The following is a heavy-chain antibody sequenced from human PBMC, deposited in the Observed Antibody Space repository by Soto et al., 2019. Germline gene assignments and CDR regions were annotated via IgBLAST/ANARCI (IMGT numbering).Heavy chain of an antibody. D-gene: IGHD2-21*02. Sequence: QVQLQESGPGLVKPSETLSLTCTVSGGTISRYYWSWIRQPPGKGLEWIGYMYNTGSTVYNPSFKSRVLISVDTSKNQFSRKLNSVTAADTAVYYCARDLWGYCGTDCYPLDVWGQGTTVTVSS. CDR1: GGTISRYY. J-gene: IGHJ6*02. CDR3: ARDLWGYCGTDCYPLDV. CDR2: MYNTGST. V-gene: IGHV4-59*01.